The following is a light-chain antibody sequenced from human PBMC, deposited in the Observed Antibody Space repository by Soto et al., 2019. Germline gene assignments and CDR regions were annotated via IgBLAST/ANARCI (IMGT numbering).Light chain of an antibody. CDR1: SSNIGAGYD. Sequence: QSVLTQPPSVSGAPGQRVTISCTGSSSNIGAGYDVHWYLHLPGTAPKLLIYGNSNRPSAVPDRFSGSKSGTSASLAITGLQAEDEADYYCQSYDSSLSGYNYVFGTGTKVTVL. V-gene: IGLV1-40*01. J-gene: IGLJ1*01. CDR3: QSYDSSLSGYNYV. CDR2: GNS.